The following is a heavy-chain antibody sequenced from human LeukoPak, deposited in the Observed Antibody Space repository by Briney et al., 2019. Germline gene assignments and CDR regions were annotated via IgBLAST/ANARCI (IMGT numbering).Heavy chain of an antibody. Sequence: SETLSLTCTVSGGSISRYSWSWIRQPPGKGLEWIGYIYYSGSTNYNPSLKSRVTISVDTSKNQFSLKLSSVTAADTAVYYCASNKEYSSGWYSYYYYGMDVWGQGTTVTVSS. CDR2: IYYSGST. D-gene: IGHD6-19*01. V-gene: IGHV4-59*01. J-gene: IGHJ6*02. CDR1: GGSISRYS. CDR3: ASNKEYSSGWYSYYYYGMDV.